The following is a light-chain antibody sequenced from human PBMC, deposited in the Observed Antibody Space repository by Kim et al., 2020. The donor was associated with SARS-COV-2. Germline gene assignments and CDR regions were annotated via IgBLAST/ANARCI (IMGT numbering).Light chain of an antibody. Sequence: HTATLTCPRHSNNVGNQGAAWLQPHQGRPPKHLSYRNNNRPSGVSERLSASRSGNTASLTITGLQPADEAYYYFSTWDSRLNAWVFGGGAQLTVL. CDR2: RNN. CDR3: STWDSRLNAWV. J-gene: IGLJ3*02. CDR1: SNNVGNQG. V-gene: IGLV10-54*01.